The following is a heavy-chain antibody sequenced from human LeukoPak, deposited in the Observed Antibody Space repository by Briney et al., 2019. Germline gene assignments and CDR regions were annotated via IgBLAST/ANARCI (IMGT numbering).Heavy chain of an antibody. D-gene: IGHD3-10*01. J-gene: IGHJ5*02. V-gene: IGHV4-39*07. Sequence: SETLSLTCTVSGGSVSTSNYYWGWIRQPPGKGLEWIGNIFYSGSTYYGPSLKSRLTISLDTSRNQFSLKLNSVTAADTAVYYCARVNTLIRGIGWFDPWGQGILVTVSS. CDR3: ARVNTLIRGIGWFDP. CDR2: IFYSGST. CDR1: GGSVSTSNYY.